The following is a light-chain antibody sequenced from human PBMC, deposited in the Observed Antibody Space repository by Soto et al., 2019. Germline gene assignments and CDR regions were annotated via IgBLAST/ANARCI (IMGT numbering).Light chain of an antibody. CDR2: AAS. Sequence: DIQMTQSPSSLSASVGDRVTITCRASQNIDNYLNWYQQKPGKAPNLLIYAASSLQSGVPLRFAGSGSGTHFTLTISTLQPEDVGTYFCQQSLSTPIYSFGQGTKVEIK. CDR3: QQSLSTPIYS. V-gene: IGKV1-39*01. CDR1: QNIDNY. J-gene: IGKJ2*03.